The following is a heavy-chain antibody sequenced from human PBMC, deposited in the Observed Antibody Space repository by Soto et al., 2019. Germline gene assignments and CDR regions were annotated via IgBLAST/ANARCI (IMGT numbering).Heavy chain of an antibody. CDR2: ISAYNGNT. V-gene: IGHV1-18*01. Sequence: ASVKVSCKASGYTFTSYGISWVRQAPGQGLEWMGWISAYNGNTNYAQKLQGRVTMTTDTSTSTAYMELRSLRSDDTAVYYCAREAADYDYVWGSYRPSCFFDYLGQGTLVTVSS. CDR3: AREAADYDYVWGSYRPSCFFDY. D-gene: IGHD3-16*02. CDR1: GYTFTSYG. J-gene: IGHJ4*02.